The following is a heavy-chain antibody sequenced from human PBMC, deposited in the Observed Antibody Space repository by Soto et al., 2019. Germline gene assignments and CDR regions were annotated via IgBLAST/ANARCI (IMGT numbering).Heavy chain of an antibody. V-gene: IGHV1-18*01. J-gene: IGHJ6*02. CDR1: GYTFTSYG. D-gene: IGHD2-2*01. Sequence: ASVKVSCKASGYTFTSYGISWVRQAPGQGLEWIGWISAYNGNTNYAQKLQGRVTMTTDTSTSTAYMELRSLRSDDTAVYYCARLYCISTSCYLGMDVWGQGTTVTVSS. CDR3: ARLYCISTSCYLGMDV. CDR2: ISAYNGNT.